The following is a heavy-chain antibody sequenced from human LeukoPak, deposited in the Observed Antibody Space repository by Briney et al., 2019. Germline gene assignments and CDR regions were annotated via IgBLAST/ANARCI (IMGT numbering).Heavy chain of an antibody. Sequence: ASVKVSCKAFGGTFSSYAISWVRQAPGQGLEWMGGIIPIFGTANYAQKFQGRVTITTDESTSTAYMELSSLRSEDTAVYYCARGSHDYSNYNYYYYYMDVWGKGTTVTVSS. D-gene: IGHD4-11*01. CDR1: GGTFSSYA. CDR3: ARGSHDYSNYNYYYYYMDV. V-gene: IGHV1-69*05. CDR2: IIPIFGTA. J-gene: IGHJ6*03.